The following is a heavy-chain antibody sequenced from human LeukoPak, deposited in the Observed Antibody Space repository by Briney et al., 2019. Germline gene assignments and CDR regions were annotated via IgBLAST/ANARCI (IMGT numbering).Heavy chain of an antibody. CDR3: ARDFYSGSYYVAFDI. D-gene: IGHD1-26*01. Sequence: GGSLRLSCAASGFTFSTYYMSWIRQAPGKGLEWVSSISSSSSYIYYADSVKGRLTISRDNAKNSLYLQMNSLRAEDTAVYYCARDFYSGSYYVAFDIWGQGTMVTVSS. CDR1: GFTFSTYY. V-gene: IGHV3-21*01. CDR2: ISSSSSYI. J-gene: IGHJ3*02.